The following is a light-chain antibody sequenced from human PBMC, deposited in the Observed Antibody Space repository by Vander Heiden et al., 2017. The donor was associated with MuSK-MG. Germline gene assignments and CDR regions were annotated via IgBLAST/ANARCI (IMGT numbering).Light chain of an antibody. CDR2: RNN. CDR3: EYWDDSLSGPKVV. V-gene: IGLV1-47*01. Sequence: QSVLTQPPSASGTPGQRVTVSCSGSSSNIGSNYVYWSQQRPGTAPNPLIFRNNQRHSGVPDRFSGSTSGTSASLAISGLRSEEEADYYCEYWDDSLSGPKVVFGGGTKLTVL. J-gene: IGLJ2*01. CDR1: SSNIGSNY.